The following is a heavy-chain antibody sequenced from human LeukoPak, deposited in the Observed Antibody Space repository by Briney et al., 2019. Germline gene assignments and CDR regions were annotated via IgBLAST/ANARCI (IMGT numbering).Heavy chain of an antibody. D-gene: IGHD3-22*01. J-gene: IGHJ1*01. V-gene: IGHV1-46*01. CDR1: GYTFSNYY. CDR2: IKPSGGGT. Sequence: ASVKVSCKASGYTFSNYYVHWVRQAPGQGLERMGIIKPSGGGTSHALKFQGRVTLTRDTSTSTAYMELSSLRSEDTAVYYCARDHFDSSGYHYLLGYFEHWGQGTLVTVSS. CDR3: ARDHFDSSGYHYLLGYFEH.